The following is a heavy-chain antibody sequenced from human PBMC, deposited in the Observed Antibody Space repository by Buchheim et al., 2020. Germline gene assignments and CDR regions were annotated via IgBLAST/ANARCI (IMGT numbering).Heavy chain of an antibody. J-gene: IGHJ4*02. CDR2: IWYDGSNK. Sequence: QVQLVESGGGVVQPGRSLRLSCAASGFTFSSYGMHWVRQAPGKGLEWVAVIWYDGSNKYYADSVKGRFTISRDNSKNTLYLQMNSLRAEDTAVYYCARLEGSSSWFGESIMYWGQGTL. CDR3: ARLEGSSSWFGESIMY. CDR1: GFTFSSYG. V-gene: IGHV3-33*01. D-gene: IGHD3-10*01.